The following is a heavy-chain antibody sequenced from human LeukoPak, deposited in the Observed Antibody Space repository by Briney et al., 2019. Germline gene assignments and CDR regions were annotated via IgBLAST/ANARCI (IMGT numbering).Heavy chain of an antibody. CDR2: ISISGDNT. J-gene: IGHJ4*02. V-gene: IGHV3-23*01. CDR1: GFTFSNYD. CDR3: AYRTGFDY. Sequence: GGSLRLSCAASGFTFSNYDMSWVRQAPGKGLEWVSTISISGDNTYYPDSVKGRFTISRDNSKSTLYLQMNSLRAEDTAVYYCAYRTGFDYWGQGTLVTVSS. D-gene: IGHD3-16*02.